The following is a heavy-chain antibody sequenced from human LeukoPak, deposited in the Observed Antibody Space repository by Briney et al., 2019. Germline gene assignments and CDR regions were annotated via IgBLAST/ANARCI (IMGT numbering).Heavy chain of an antibody. CDR1: GGSISSYY. V-gene: IGHV4-4*07. D-gene: IGHD3-22*01. CDR2: IYTSGST. J-gene: IGHJ4*02. CDR3: ARDHRDSSGYYDYYYFDY. Sequence: SETLSLTCTVSGGSISSYYWSWIRQPAGKGLEWIGRIYTSGSTNYNPSLKGRVTMSVDTSKNQFSLKLSSVTAADTAVYYCARDHRDSSGYYDYYYFDYWGQGTLVTVSS.